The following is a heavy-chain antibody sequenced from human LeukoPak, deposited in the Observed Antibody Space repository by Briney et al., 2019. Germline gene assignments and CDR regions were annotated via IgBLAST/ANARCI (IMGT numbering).Heavy chain of an antibody. V-gene: IGHV4-59*01. J-gene: IGHJ4*02. Sequence: LETLSLTCTVSVGSLSDYWWCWIRVPPGKGLGGIGYVFDSGSTNYNPSLKSRVSISVDTSKKQFSLKQSSVTAADTAVYYCARGYSSSWNYFDYWRQGTLVSVSS. CDR2: VFDSGST. CDR1: VGSLSDYW. D-gene: IGHD6-13*01. CDR3: ARGYSSSWNYFDY.